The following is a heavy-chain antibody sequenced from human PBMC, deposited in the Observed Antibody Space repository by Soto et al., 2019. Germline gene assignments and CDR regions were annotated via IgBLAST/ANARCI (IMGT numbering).Heavy chain of an antibody. V-gene: IGHV3-23*01. CDR2: ISGSGGST. CDR1: GFTFSSYA. CDR3: AKDSSRYYDYIWGSYFFDY. D-gene: IGHD3-16*01. J-gene: IGHJ4*02. Sequence: GGSLRLSCAASGFTFSSYAMSWVRQAPGKGLEWVSAISGSGGSTYYADSVKGQFTISRDNSKNTLYLQMNSLRAEDTAVYYCAKDSSRYYDYIWGSYFFDYWGQGTLVTVSS.